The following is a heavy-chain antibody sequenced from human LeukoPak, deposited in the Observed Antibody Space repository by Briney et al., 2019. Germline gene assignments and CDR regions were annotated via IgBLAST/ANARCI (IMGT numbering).Heavy chain of an antibody. J-gene: IGHJ4*02. CDR3: ATSSYNDFWSGYDY. V-gene: IGHV1-24*01. D-gene: IGHD3-3*01. CDR2: FEPEDGET. CDR1: GYTLTELS. Sequence: GASVKLSCKVSGYTLTELSMHWVRQAPGKGLEWKGGFEPEDGETIYAQKFQGRVTMTEDTSTDTAYMELSSLRSEDTAVYSCATSSYNDFWSGYDYWGQGTLVTVSS.